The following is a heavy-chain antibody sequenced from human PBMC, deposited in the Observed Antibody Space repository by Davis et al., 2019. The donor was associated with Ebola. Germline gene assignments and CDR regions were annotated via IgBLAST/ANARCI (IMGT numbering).Heavy chain of an antibody. V-gene: IGHV1-18*01. D-gene: IGHD3-3*01. CDR3: ARDAITIFGVVNPGMDV. J-gene: IGHJ6*02. CDR1: GYTFTGYG. CDR2: ISAYNGNT. Sequence: AASVKVSCKASGYTFTGYGISWVRQAPGQGLEWMGWISAYNGNTNYAQKLQGRVTMTTDTSTSTAYMELRSLRSDDTAVYYCARDAITIFGVVNPGMDVWGQGTTVTVSS.